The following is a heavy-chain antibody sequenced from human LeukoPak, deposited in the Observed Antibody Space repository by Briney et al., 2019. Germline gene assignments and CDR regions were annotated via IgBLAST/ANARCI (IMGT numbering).Heavy chain of an antibody. Sequence: GGSLSLSCAASGFVFSASYMSWVRKAPGKGLEWVATIKTDGSEKYHVDAVSGRFTISRDNTNDSLFLQMTSLRVDETAVYYCVRGGTYWTVSWGQGTLVNVS. CDR1: GFVFSASY. CDR3: VRGGTYWTVS. J-gene: IGHJ5*01. CDR2: IKTDGSEK. V-gene: IGHV3-7*01.